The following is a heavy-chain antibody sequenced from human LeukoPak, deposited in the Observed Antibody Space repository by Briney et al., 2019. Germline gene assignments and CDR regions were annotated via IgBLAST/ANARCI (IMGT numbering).Heavy chain of an antibody. CDR2: ISAYNGNA. CDR3: AREDFWSGIADFDY. J-gene: IGHJ4*02. V-gene: IGHV1-18*01. Sequence: SVKVSCKAFGYTFTSYGISWVRQAPGQGLEWMGWISAYNGNANYALKLQGRVTMTTDTSTSTAYMELRSLRSDDTAVYYCAREDFWSGIADFDYWGQGTLVTVSS. CDR1: GYTFTSYG. D-gene: IGHD3-3*01.